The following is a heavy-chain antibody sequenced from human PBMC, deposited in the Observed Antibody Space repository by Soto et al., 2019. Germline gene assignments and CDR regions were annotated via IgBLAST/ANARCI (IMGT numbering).Heavy chain of an antibody. D-gene: IGHD4-17*01. CDR3: ARGTTVTTLNDY. V-gene: IGHV4-59*01. Sequence: SETLSLTCTVSGGSISSYYWSWIRQPPGKGLEWIGYIYYSGSTNYNPSLKSRVTISVDTSKNQFSLKLSSVTAADTAVYYCARGTTVTTLNDYWGQGTLVTVSS. J-gene: IGHJ4*02. CDR2: IYYSGST. CDR1: GGSISSYY.